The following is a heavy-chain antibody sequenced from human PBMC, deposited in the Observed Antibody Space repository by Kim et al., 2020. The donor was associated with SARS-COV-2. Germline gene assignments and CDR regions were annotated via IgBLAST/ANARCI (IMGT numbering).Heavy chain of an antibody. CDR1: GFTFSSYG. CDR2: ISYDGSNK. Sequence: GGSLRLSCAASGFTFSSYGMHWVRQAPGKGLEWVAVISYDGSNKYYADSVKGRFTISRDNSKNTLYLQMNSLRAEDTAVYYCARDTRIIAAAAYFDYWGQGTLVTVSS. J-gene: IGHJ4*02. CDR3: ARDTRIIAAAAYFDY. V-gene: IGHV3-33*05. D-gene: IGHD6-13*01.